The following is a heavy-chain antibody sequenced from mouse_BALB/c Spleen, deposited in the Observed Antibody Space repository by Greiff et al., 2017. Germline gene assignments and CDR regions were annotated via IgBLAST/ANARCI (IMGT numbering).Heavy chain of an antibody. J-gene: IGHJ4*01. Sequence: DVQLVESGGGLVKPGGSLKLSCAASGFTFSSYTMSWVRQTPEKRLEWVATISSGGSYTYYPDSVKGRFTISRDNAKNTLYLQMSSLKSEDTAMYYCTRGDYYGSSYYAMDYWGQGTSVTVSS. CDR3: TRGDYYGSSYYAMDY. D-gene: IGHD1-1*01. V-gene: IGHV5-6-4*01. CDR2: ISSGGSYT. CDR1: GFTFSSYT.